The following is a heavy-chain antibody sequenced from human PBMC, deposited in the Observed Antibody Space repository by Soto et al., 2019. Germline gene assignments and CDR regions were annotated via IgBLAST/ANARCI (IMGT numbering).Heavy chain of an antibody. V-gene: IGHV4-39*02. J-gene: IGHJ4*02. D-gene: IGHD2-15*01. CDR3: ARGGGGSYTTFDY. CDR1: GASISNDYY. CDR2: IYYSGST. Sequence: QLQLQESGPGLVKPSETLSLTCTVSGASISNDYYWGWIRQPPGKGLEWIGSIYYSGSTYYNPSLKSRVXXSXDXXKNHCSLELSSVTAADTSVYFCARGGGGSYTTFDYWGQGNLVTVSS.